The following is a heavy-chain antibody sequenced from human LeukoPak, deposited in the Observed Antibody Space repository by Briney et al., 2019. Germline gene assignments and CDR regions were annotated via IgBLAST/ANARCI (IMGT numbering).Heavy chain of an antibody. CDR2: ISDSGDST. CDR3: TKWSGFGND. D-gene: IGHD3-10*01. CDR1: GFTFSSYS. V-gene: IGHV3-23*01. Sequence: GGSLRLSCAASGFTFSSYSMTWVRQTPGKGLEWVSGISDSGDSTHYADSVKVRFTISRDNSRNTLYLEINSLRAEDTAVYYCTKWSGFGNDWGQGTLVTVSS. J-gene: IGHJ4*02.